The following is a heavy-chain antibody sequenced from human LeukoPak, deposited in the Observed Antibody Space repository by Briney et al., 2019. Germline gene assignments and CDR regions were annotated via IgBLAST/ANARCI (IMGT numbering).Heavy chain of an antibody. CDR1: GYTFTGYY. Sequence: GASVKVSCKASGYTFTGYYMHWVRQAPGQGLEWMGRINPNSGGTNYAQKFQGRVTMTTDTSTSTAYMELRSLRSDDTAVYYCARSPPYCSSTSCYGSHQYFQHWGQGTLVTVSS. D-gene: IGHD2-2*01. CDR3: ARSPPYCSSTSCYGSHQYFQH. CDR2: INPNSGGT. J-gene: IGHJ1*01. V-gene: IGHV1-2*06.